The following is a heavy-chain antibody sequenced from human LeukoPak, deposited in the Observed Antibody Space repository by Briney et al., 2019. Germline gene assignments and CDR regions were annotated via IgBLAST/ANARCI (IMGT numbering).Heavy chain of an antibody. Sequence: GGSLRLSCAASGFTFSSYWMSWVRQAPGKGLEWVSVIHTGGTTHYADSVKGRFTVSKDTSNNTVFLQMNSLRVEDTAVYFCARVWYGYFFQWGQGALVTVSS. D-gene: IGHD3-22*01. CDR3: ARVWYGYFFQ. CDR1: GFTFSSYW. V-gene: IGHV3-53*01. CDR2: IHTGGTT. J-gene: IGHJ4*02.